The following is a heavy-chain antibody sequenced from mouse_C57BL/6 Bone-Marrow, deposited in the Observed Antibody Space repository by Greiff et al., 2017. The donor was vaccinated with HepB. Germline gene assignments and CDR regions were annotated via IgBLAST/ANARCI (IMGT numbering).Heavy chain of an antibody. Sequence: QVQLQQSGAELVRPGASVTLSCKASGYTFPDYEMHWVKQTPVHGLEWIGAIDPETGGTAYNQKFKGKAILTADKSSSTAYMELRSLTSEDSAVYYCTRSGGSSLFDYWGQGTTLTVSS. V-gene: IGHV1-15*01. CDR3: TRSGGSSLFDY. CDR1: GYTFPDYE. D-gene: IGHD1-1*01. CDR2: IDPETGGT. J-gene: IGHJ2*01.